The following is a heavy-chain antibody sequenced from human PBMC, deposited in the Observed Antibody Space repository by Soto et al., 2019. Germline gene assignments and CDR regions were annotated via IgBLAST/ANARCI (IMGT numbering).Heavy chain of an antibody. CDR2: INAGNGNT. V-gene: IGHV1-3*01. J-gene: IGHJ4*02. CDR1: GYTFTSYG. D-gene: IGHD3-3*01. Sequence: GASVKGSCKASGYTFTSYGMHWGRQAPGQRLEWMGWINAGNGNTKYSQKFQGRVTITRDTSASTAYMELSSLRSEDTAVYYCARDYDDFWSGYFDYWGQGTLVTVSS. CDR3: ARDYDDFWSGYFDY.